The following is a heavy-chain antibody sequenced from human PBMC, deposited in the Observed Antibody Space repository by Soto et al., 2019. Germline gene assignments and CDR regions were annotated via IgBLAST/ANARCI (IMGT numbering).Heavy chain of an antibody. CDR3: ARDGTGGHNYYYYYGMDV. V-gene: IGHV3-48*02. D-gene: IGHD3-16*01. CDR1: GFTFSSYS. CDR2: ISSSSSTI. Sequence: EVQLVESGGGLVQPGGSLRLSCAASGFTFSSYSMNWVRQAPGKGLEWVSYISSSSSTIYYADSVKGRFTISRDNAKNSLYLQMNSLRDEVTAVYYCARDGTGGHNYYYYYGMDVWGQGTTVTVSS. J-gene: IGHJ6*02.